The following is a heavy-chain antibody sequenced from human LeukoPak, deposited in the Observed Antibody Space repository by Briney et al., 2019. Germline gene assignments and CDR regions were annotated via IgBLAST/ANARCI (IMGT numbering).Heavy chain of an antibody. Sequence: PGGSLRLSCAASGFTFSNYAMNWVRQAPGKGLEWVSVISGSGGSTYYVDSVQGRFTISRDNSKNTLYLQMNSLRAGDTAIYYCAKAGNIRFDYWGQGTLVTVSS. V-gene: IGHV3-23*01. CDR3: AKAGNIRFDY. D-gene: IGHD4-23*01. CDR2: ISGSGGST. J-gene: IGHJ4*02. CDR1: GFTFSNYA.